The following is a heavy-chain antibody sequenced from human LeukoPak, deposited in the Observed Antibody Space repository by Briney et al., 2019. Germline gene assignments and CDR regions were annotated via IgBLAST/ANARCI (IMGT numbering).Heavy chain of an antibody. CDR2: IVVGSGDT. V-gene: IGHV1-58*02. CDR1: GFSFPSSA. Sequence: SVKVSCKASGFSFPSSAMQWVRQARGQRLEWIGWIVVGSGDTNYAQKFQDRVTITTDMSTSTAYMELSSLRSEDTAVYYCAAARHNASGTHMRSYWGQGALVTVSS. CDR3: AAARHNASGTHMRSY. D-gene: IGHD3-10*01. J-gene: IGHJ4*02.